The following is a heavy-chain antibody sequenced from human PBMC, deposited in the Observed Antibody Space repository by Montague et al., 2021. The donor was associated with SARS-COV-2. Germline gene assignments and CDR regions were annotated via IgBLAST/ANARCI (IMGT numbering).Heavy chain of an antibody. J-gene: IGHJ4*02. CDR1: GFVFTSYS. CDR3: VRGMLASTGAMSDH. V-gene: IGHV3-21*01. D-gene: IGHD1-1*01. CDR2: ISSTSSYI. Sequence: SLRLSCAASGFVFTSYSMNWVRHAPGKGLEWVSSISSTSSYIYYADSVKGRFTISRDSSKTSMYLHMKDLRAEDSAVYYCVRGMLASTGAMSDHWGQGTRVTVSS.